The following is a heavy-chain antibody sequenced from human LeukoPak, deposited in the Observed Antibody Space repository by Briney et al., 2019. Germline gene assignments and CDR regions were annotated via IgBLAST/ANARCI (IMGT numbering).Heavy chain of an antibody. CDR3: ARTYQLLGAFDI. CDR1: GGSISSGGYY. V-gene: IGHV4-31*03. J-gene: IGHJ3*02. Sequence: SETLSLTCTVSGGSISSGGYYWSWIRQHPGKGLEWIGYIYYSGSTYYNPSFKSRVTISVDTSKNQFPLKLSSVTAADTAVYYCARTYQLLGAFDIWGQGTMVTVSS. D-gene: IGHD2-2*01. CDR2: IYYSGST.